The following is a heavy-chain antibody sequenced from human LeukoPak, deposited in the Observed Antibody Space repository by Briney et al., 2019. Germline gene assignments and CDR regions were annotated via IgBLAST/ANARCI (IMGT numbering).Heavy chain of an antibody. CDR1: AGSITSDDSY. CDR3: AGKYYYDSSGYFYVDW. J-gene: IGHJ4*02. Sequence: SQTLSLTCTVSAGSITSDDSYWSWIRQSPGKGLEWIGSIYHSGSTYYNPSLKSRVTISMDTTKNQFSLKLTSVTAADTAVYYCAGKYYYDSSGYFYVDWWGQGTLVTV. CDR2: IYHSGST. V-gene: IGHV4-39*07. D-gene: IGHD3-22*01.